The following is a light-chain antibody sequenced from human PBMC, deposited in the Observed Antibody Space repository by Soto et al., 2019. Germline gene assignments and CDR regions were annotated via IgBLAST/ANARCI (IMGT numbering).Light chain of an antibody. CDR1: QGVTTN. J-gene: IGKJ5*01. CDR2: DVS. V-gene: IGKV3-15*01. CDR3: QQYNNWPFS. Sequence: EIVMTQSPGTLSVSPGESATLSCRAGQGVTTNFAWYQQKSGQSPRLLIYDVSIRATGVPARFGGTGSETDVTLTISGLQSEESAVYFCQQYNNWPFSFGQGTRLEI.